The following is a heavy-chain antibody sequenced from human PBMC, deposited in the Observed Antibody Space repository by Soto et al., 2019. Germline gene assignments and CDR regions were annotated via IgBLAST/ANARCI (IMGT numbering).Heavy chain of an antibody. CDR1: GYTFTSHD. Sequence: QVQLVQSGAEVKKPGASVKVSCKTSGYTFTSHDINWVRQATGQGLELMGWINPNSGNTGYAQNFQGRVTMTRNISIRTAYMELSSLTSEDTAVYYCASEGMFGFVYWGQGTLVTVSS. CDR2: INPNSGNT. D-gene: IGHD3-10*02. CDR3: ASEGMFGFVY. V-gene: IGHV1-8*01. J-gene: IGHJ4*02.